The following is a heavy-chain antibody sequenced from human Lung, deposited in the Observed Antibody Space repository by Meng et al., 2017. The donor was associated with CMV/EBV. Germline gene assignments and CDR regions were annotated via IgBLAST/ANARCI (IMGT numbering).Heavy chain of an antibody. V-gene: IGHV3-15*01. CDR1: GFTFRNAW. CDR3: TADWYYYDSSDPRWFDD. CDR2: IKSNTDGGTT. J-gene: IGHJ4*02. Sequence: SCAASGFTFRNAWMSWVRQAPGKGLEWVGRIKSNTDGGTTDYAAPVKGRFTISRADSKNTLYLQMNSLKAEDTAVYYCTADWYYYDSSDPRWFDDXGKGXLVTVSS. D-gene: IGHD3-22*01.